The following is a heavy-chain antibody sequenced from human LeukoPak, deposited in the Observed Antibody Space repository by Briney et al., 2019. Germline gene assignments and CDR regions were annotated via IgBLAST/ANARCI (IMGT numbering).Heavy chain of an antibody. Sequence: PGGSLRLSCAASGFTFDDYAMHWVRQAPGKGLEWVSGISWNSGSIGYADSVKGRFTISRDKAKNSLYLQMNSLRAEDTALYYCAKDIGGSAYWYFDLWGRGTLVTVSS. V-gene: IGHV3-9*01. J-gene: IGHJ2*01. CDR1: GFTFDDYA. CDR3: AKDIGGSAYWYFDL. CDR2: ISWNSGSI. D-gene: IGHD3-16*01.